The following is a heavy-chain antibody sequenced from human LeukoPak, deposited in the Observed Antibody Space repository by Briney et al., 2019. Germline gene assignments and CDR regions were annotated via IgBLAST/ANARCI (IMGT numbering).Heavy chain of an antibody. J-gene: IGHJ3*02. Sequence: SETLSLTCTVSGGSISSSSYYWGWIRQPPGKGLEWIGSIYYSGSTYYNPSLKSRVTISVDTSKNQFSLKLSSVTAADTAVYYCARMGYYDSRGRYRGAFDIWGQGTMVTVSS. CDR3: ARMGYYDSRGRYRGAFDI. CDR2: IYYSGST. D-gene: IGHD3-22*01. CDR1: GGSISSSSYY. V-gene: IGHV4-39*07.